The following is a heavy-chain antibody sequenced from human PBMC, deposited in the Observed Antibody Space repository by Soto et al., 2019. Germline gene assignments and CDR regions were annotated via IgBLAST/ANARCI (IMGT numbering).Heavy chain of an antibody. CDR2: IYYSGTP. V-gene: IGHV4-59*08. D-gene: IGHD2-15*01. Sequence: SETLSLTCTVSGGTISSYYWSWIRHPPGKGLEWIGNIYYSGTPNYNHSHKSRVTIFVETSKKQYSLKLSYVTAADAAVYYCELHQYKGAAATGKFDPWGQGTLVTVSS. CDR3: ELHQYKGAAATGKFDP. J-gene: IGHJ5*02. CDR1: GGTISSYY.